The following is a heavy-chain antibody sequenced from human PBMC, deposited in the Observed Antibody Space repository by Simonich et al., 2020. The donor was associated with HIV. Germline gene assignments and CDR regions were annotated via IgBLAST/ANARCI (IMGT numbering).Heavy chain of an antibody. Sequence: EVQLVESGGALVQPGGSLRLSCAASGFTFSSYWMHWVRQAPGNGLVWVSRSRRDGSSTSNADSVKGRFTISRDNAKNTLYLQMNSLRAEDTGVYYCARASGFDPWGQGTLVTVSS. CDR2: SRRDGSST. J-gene: IGHJ5*02. CDR1: GFTFSSYW. V-gene: IGHV3-74*01. CDR3: ARASGFDP.